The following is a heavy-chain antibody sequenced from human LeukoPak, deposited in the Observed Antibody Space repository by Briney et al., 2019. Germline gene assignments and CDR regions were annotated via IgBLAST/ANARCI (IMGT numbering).Heavy chain of an antibody. CDR1: GFTFDDYA. D-gene: IGHD4-11*01. Sequence: GGSLRLSCAASGFTFDDYAMHWVRQAPGKGLEWVSGISWNSGSIGYADSVKGRLTISRDNAKNSLYLQMNSLRAEDTAVYYCATLDYSNTDYWGQGTLVTVSS. J-gene: IGHJ4*02. CDR3: ATLDYSNTDY. V-gene: IGHV3-9*01. CDR2: ISWNSGSI.